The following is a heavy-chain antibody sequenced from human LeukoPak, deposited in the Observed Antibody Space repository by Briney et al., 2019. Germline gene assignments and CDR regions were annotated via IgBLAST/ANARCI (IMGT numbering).Heavy chain of an antibody. Sequence: SETLSLTCTVSGGSISSPTYYWGWIRQPPGKGLEWIASIHYSGTTYYSPSLKSRVAISADRSNNQFSLRLSSVTAADTAVYFCTGYSSGWSSGGGYWGQGTLVTVSS. D-gene: IGHD6-19*01. CDR1: GGSISSPTYY. V-gene: IGHV4-39*01. CDR2: IHYSGTT. CDR3: TGYSSGWSSGGGY. J-gene: IGHJ4*02.